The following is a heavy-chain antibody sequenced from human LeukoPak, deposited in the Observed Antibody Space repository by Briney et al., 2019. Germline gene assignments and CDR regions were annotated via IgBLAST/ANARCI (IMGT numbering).Heavy chain of an antibody. D-gene: IGHD3-9*01. J-gene: IGHJ4*02. CDR3: ARQKRSTYDILTGVLYDY. CDR2: IYPGDSDT. Sequence: KYGESLKISCKTSGYNFNTYWIGWVRQKPGKGLEWMGIIYPGDSDTKYSPPFEGQVTISADKSINTAYLQWSSLKASDTAMYYCARQKRSTYDILTGVLYDYWGQGTLVTVSS. V-gene: IGHV5-51*01. CDR1: GYNFNTYW.